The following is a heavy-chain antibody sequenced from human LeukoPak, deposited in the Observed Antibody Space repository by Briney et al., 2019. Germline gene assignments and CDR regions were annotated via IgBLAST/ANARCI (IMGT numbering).Heavy chain of an antibody. CDR1: GYTFTSYY. D-gene: IGHD3-3*01. J-gene: IGHJ3*02. Sequence: ASVKVSCKASGYTFTSYYMHWVRQAPGKGLEWMGGFDPEDGETIYAQKFQGRVTMTEDTSTDTAYMELSSLRSEDTAVYYCATGDFWSGSAAFDIWGQGTMVTVSS. CDR2: FDPEDGET. V-gene: IGHV1-24*01. CDR3: ATGDFWSGSAAFDI.